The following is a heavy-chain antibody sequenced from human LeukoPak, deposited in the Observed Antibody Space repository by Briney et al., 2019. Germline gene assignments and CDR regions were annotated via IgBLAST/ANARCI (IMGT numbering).Heavy chain of an antibody. V-gene: IGHV3-11*04. D-gene: IGHD6-19*01. CDR1: GLTFSDYY. CDR3: ARVSIGWYSFDY. J-gene: IGHJ4*02. Sequence: GGSLRLSCAASGLTFSDYYMSWIRQAPGKGLEWVSYISSSGSTIYYADSVKGRFTISRDNAKDTVYLQMNSLRAEDTAVYYCARVSIGWYSFDYWGQGTLVTVSS. CDR2: ISSSGSTI.